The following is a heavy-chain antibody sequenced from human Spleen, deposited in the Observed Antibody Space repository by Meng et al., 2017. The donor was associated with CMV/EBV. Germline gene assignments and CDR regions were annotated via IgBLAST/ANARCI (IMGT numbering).Heavy chain of an antibody. V-gene: IGHV3-23*01. CDR1: GFTFSGSA. J-gene: IGHJ6*02. CDR3: AKAGTDIVVVPAAIGSYYYYGMDV. CDR2: ISGSGGST. Sequence: GESLKISCAASGFTFSGSAMSWVRQAPGKGLECVSAISGSGGSTYYADSVKGRFTISRDNSKNTLYLQMNSLRAEDTAVYYCAKAGTDIVVVPAAIGSYYYYGMDVWGQGTTVTVSS. D-gene: IGHD2-2*02.